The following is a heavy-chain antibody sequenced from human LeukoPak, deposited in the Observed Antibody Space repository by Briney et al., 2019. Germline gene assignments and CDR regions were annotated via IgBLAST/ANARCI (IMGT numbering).Heavy chain of an antibody. Sequence: PGGSLRLSCTASGFTFGDYAMSWVRQAPGKGLEWVGFIRSKAYGGTTEYAASVKGRFTISRDDSKRIAYLQMNSLKTEDTAVYYCTRRVVVVAATLVVGGNYFDYWGQGTLVTVSS. CDR1: GFTFGDYA. D-gene: IGHD2-15*01. CDR2: IRSKAYGGTT. V-gene: IGHV3-49*04. J-gene: IGHJ4*02. CDR3: TRRVVVVAATLVVGGNYFDY.